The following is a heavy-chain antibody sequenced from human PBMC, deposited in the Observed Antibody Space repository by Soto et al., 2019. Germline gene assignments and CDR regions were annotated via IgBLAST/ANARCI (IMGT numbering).Heavy chain of an antibody. V-gene: IGHV4-39*01. CDR2: INHSGST. CDR1: DGSMNSDSSY. Sequence: LSLTCRVSDGSMNSDSSYWGWIRQPPGKGLEWIGVINHSGSTYHNLSLKGRVTMSVDASRNQFSLKLTSMTAADTAVYYCARLGGYVSVGYYYLWDSWRQGTLVTVSS. J-gene: IGHJ4*02. CDR3: ARLGGYVSVGYYYLWDS. D-gene: IGHD3-22*01.